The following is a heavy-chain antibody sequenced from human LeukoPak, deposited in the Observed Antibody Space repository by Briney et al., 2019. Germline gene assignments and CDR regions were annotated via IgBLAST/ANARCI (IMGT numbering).Heavy chain of an antibody. CDR3: ARLVRFTMIVKYYYGMDV. V-gene: IGHV3-23*01. D-gene: IGHD3-22*01. CDR1: GFTFSSYA. J-gene: IGHJ6*02. Sequence: GGSLRLSCAASGFTFSSYAMSWVRQAPGKGLEWVSAISGSGGSTYYADSVKGRFTISRDNSKNTLYLQMNSLRAEDTAVYYCARLVRFTMIVKYYYGMDVWGQGTTVTVSS. CDR2: ISGSGGST.